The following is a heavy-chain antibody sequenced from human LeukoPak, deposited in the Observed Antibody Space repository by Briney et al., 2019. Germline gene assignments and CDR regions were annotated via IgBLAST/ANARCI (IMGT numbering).Heavy chain of an antibody. CDR3: ARGGVGSFDL. V-gene: IGHV3-74*03. J-gene: IGHJ4*02. Sequence: PGGPLRLSCGASGFNFGYYGMHGVRQVPGKGLVWVSRIHSDGRDTTYAESVKGRFTISRDNAKNTLSLEMNSLNVDDTAVYFCARGGVGSFDLWGQGTLVTVSS. CDR2: IHSDGRDT. D-gene: IGHD3-10*01. CDR1: GFNFGYYG.